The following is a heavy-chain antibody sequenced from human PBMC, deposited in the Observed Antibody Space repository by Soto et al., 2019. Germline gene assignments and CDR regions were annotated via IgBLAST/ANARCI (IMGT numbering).Heavy chain of an antibody. D-gene: IGHD4-17*01. V-gene: IGHV3-21*01. CDR1: GFTFSSYT. CDR2: ISGSSSYI. Sequence: GGSLRLSCAASGFTFSSYTVNWVRQAPGKGLEWVSSISGSSSYIFYADSVKGRFTISRDNAKDSLYLQLNSLRGEDTAVYYCATFEYGDSGRYFDYWGQGTLVTVS. CDR3: ATFEYGDSGRYFDY. J-gene: IGHJ4*02.